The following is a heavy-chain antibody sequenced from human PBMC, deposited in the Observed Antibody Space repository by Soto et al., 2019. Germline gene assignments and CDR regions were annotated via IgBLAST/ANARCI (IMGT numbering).Heavy chain of an antibody. Sequence: GGSLRLSCAASGFTFSSYGMHWVRQAPGKGLEWVAVISYDGSNKYYADSVKGRFTISRDNSKNTLYLQMNSLRAEDTAVYYCAKDLRGYCSSTSCYDPDYWGQGTLVTVSS. CDR3: AKDLRGYCSSTSCYDPDY. J-gene: IGHJ4*02. D-gene: IGHD2-2*01. CDR2: ISYDGSNK. CDR1: GFTFSSYG. V-gene: IGHV3-30*18.